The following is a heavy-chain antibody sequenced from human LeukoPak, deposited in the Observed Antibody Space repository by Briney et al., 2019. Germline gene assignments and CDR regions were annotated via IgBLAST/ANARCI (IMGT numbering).Heavy chain of an antibody. Sequence: GGSLRLSCAASGFTFSSYAMRWVRQAPGKGLEWVAVISYDGSNKYYADSVKGRFTISRDNSKNTLYLQMNSLRAEDTAVYYCARIMTTVTPFDYWGQGTLVTVSS. V-gene: IGHV3-30-3*01. CDR2: ISYDGSNK. D-gene: IGHD4-17*01. CDR1: GFTFSSYA. J-gene: IGHJ4*02. CDR3: ARIMTTVTPFDY.